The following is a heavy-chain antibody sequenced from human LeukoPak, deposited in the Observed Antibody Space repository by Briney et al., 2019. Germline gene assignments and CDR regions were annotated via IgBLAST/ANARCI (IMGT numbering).Heavy chain of an antibody. J-gene: IGHJ4*02. CDR2: MNSGGST. CDR3: ARKHYYDSSGFFPPMDY. V-gene: IGHV3-66*01. Sequence: PGGSLRLSCAASGFTVSSNSMSWVRQAPGKGLDWVSVMNSGGSTFYADSVKGRFTISRDNSKNTLYLQMNSLRAEDTAVYYCARKHYYDSSGFFPPMDYWGQGTLVTVSS. CDR1: GFTVSSNS. D-gene: IGHD3-22*01.